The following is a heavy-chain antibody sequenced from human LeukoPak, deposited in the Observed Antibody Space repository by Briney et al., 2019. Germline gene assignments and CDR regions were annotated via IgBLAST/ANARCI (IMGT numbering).Heavy chain of an antibody. D-gene: IGHD5-18*01. J-gene: IGHJ3*02. V-gene: IGHV4-59*01. Sequence: SETLSLTCTVSGGSISSYYWSWIRQPPGKGLQWIGYIYYSGSTNYNPSLKSRVTISVDTSKNQFSLKLSSVTAADTAVFYCARARGYGYGSDAFDIWGQGTMVTVPS. CDR3: ARARGYGYGSDAFDI. CDR1: GGSISSYY. CDR2: IYYSGST.